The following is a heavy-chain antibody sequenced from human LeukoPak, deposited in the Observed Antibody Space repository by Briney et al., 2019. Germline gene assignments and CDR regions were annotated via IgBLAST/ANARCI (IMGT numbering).Heavy chain of an antibody. CDR2: IYYSGST. D-gene: IGHD3-22*01. J-gene: IGHJ6*03. CDR3: ARDHYYDSSGPNYYMDV. Sequence: SETLSLTCTVSGGSISSYYWSWIRQPPGKGLEWIGYIYYSGSTNYNPSLKSRVTISVDTSKNQFSLKLSSVTAADTAVYYCARDHYYDSSGPNYYMDVWGKGNTVTVSS. V-gene: IGHV4-59*01. CDR1: GGSISSYY.